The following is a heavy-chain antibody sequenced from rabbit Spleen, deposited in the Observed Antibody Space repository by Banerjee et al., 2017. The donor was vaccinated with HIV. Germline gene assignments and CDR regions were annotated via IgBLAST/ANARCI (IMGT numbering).Heavy chain of an antibody. CDR3: VREAGYGGYGDANL. J-gene: IGHJ4*01. D-gene: IGHD6-1*01. Sequence: QSLEESGGGLVQPGGSLKLSCKASGFDFSTYSMSWVRQAPGKGLEWIGYIVPIFGVTYYASWVNGRFTISSHNAQNTLYLQLNSLTAADTATYFCVREAGYGGYGDANLWGPGTLVTVS. CDR2: IVPIFGVT. CDR1: GFDFSTYS. V-gene: IGHV1S7*01.